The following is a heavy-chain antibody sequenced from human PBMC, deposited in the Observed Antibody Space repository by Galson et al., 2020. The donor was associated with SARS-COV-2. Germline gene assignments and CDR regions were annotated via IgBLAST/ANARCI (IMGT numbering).Heavy chain of an antibody. CDR2: IFYSGSS. D-gene: IGHD1-1*01. Sequence: SQTLSLTCTVSGGSITSYYWSWIRQPPGRGLECIGYIFYSGSSNYNPSLKSRVTISLDTSKSQFSLKLTSVTAADTAVYYCARLKWNAGGLDYWGQGTLVTVSS. CDR3: ARLKWNAGGLDY. CDR1: GGSITSYY. V-gene: IGHV4-59*01. J-gene: IGHJ4*02.